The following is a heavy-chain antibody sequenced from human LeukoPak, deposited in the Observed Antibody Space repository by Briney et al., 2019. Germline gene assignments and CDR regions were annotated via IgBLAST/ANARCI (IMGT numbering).Heavy chain of an antibody. CDR3: AKVGDYYGSGSCFDY. V-gene: IGHV3-23*01. Sequence: GGSLRLSCAASGFTFSSYGMSWVRQAPGKGLEWVSAISGSGGSTYYADSVKGRFTISRDNSKNTLYLQMNSLRAEDTAVYYCAKVGDYYGSGSCFDYWGQGTLVTVSS. J-gene: IGHJ4*02. CDR2: ISGSGGST. D-gene: IGHD3-10*01. CDR1: GFTFSSYG.